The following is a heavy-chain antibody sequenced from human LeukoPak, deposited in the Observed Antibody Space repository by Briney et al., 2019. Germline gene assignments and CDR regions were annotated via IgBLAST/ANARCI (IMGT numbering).Heavy chain of an antibody. CDR2: IYYSGST. J-gene: IGHJ5*02. V-gene: IGHV4-61*05. D-gene: IGHD6-19*01. CDR1: GGSISSSSCY. Sequence: SETLSLTCTVSGGSISSSSCYWGWIRQPPGKGLEWIGYIYYSGSTNYNPSLKSRVTISVDTSKNQFSLKLSSVTAADTAVYYCARPNGQWLANWFDPWGQGTLVTVSS. CDR3: ARPNGQWLANWFDP.